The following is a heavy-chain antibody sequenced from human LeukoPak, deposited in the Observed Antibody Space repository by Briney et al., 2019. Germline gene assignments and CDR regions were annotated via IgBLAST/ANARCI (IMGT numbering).Heavy chain of an antibody. J-gene: IGHJ4*02. D-gene: IGHD3-3*01. CDR1: GFTFSSYA. CDR2: ISGSGGST. V-gene: IGHV3-23*01. Sequence: GGSLRLSCAASGFTFSSYAMSWVRQAPGKGLEWVSAISGSGGSTYYADSVKGRFTISRDNSKNTLYLQMNSLRAEDTAVYYCAKDGSYYDFGSVYRSKPFDYWGQGTLVTVSS. CDR3: AKDGSYYDFGSVYRSKPFDY.